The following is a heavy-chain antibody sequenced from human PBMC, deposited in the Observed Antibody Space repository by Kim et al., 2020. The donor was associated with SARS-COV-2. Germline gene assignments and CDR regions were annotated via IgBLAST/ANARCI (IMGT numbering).Heavy chain of an antibody. CDR3: ARAPYY. CDR2: PIFGTA. Sequence: PIFGTANYAQKFQGRVTITADESTSTAYMELSSLRSEDTAVYYCARAPYYWGQGTLVTVSS. V-gene: IGHV1-69*01. J-gene: IGHJ4*02.